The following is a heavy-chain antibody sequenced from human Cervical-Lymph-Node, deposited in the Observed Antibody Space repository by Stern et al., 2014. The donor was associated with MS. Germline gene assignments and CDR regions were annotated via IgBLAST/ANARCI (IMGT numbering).Heavy chain of an antibody. D-gene: IGHD6-6*01. J-gene: IGHJ3*02. Sequence: QVQLQQSGPGLVKPSQTLSLTCAISGDSVSSNSATWSWIRQSPSRGLEWLGRTYRRSRWYYDYAISVKNPVTISPDPSKNQFSLRLNSVTPEDTAVYYCARDVSSSPDAFDIWGQGTMVIVSS. V-gene: IGHV6-1*01. CDR1: GDSVSSNSAT. CDR3: ARDVSSSPDAFDI. CDR2: TYRRSRWYY.